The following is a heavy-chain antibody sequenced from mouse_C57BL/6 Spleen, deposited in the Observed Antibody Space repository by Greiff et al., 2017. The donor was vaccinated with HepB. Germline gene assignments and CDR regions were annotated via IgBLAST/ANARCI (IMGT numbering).Heavy chain of an antibody. CDR1: GFTFSSYG. J-gene: IGHJ4*01. CDR2: ISSGGSYT. CDR3: ERQPYYYGRSYLYAMDY. Sequence: EVQVVESGGDLVKPGGSLKLSCAASGFTFSSYGMSWVRQTPDKRLEWVATISSGGSYTYYPDSVQGRFTISSDNATNTLYLQMSSLKSEDTAMYDCERQPYYYGRSYLYAMDYWGQGTAVT. V-gene: IGHV5-6*01. D-gene: IGHD1-1*01.